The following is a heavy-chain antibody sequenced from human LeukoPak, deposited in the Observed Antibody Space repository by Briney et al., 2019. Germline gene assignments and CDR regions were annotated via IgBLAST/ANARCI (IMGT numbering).Heavy chain of an antibody. Sequence: TGGSLRLSCAASGFTFSSYWMNWVRQAPGKGLEWVSVIYSGGSTYYADSVKGRFTISRDNSKNTLYLQMNSLRAEDTAVYYCARDSTDSSGHFDAFDIWGQGTMVTVSS. CDR2: IYSGGST. CDR1: GFTFSSYW. J-gene: IGHJ3*02. CDR3: ARDSTDSSGHFDAFDI. D-gene: IGHD3-22*01. V-gene: IGHV3-66*01.